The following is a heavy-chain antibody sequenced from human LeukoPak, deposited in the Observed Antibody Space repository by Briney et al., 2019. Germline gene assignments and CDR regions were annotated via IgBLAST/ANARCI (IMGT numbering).Heavy chain of an antibody. CDR2: ISGSGGST. V-gene: IGHV3-23*01. J-gene: IGHJ4*02. CDR3: AKDRSGGSGTLYPMLEY. Sequence: GGSLRLSCEASGFSFSSYAMNWVRQAPGRGLEWVSAISGSGGSTYYAKSLKGRVTISRDNTKNTLFLQMNSLRDEDTAVYYCAKDRSGGSGTLYPMLEYWGQGSLVTVSA. D-gene: IGHD3-10*01. CDR1: GFSFSSYA.